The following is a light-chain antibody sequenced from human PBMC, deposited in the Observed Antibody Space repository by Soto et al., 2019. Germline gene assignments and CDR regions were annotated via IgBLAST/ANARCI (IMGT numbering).Light chain of an antibody. CDR2: LHSDGSH. V-gene: IGLV4-69*01. CDR3: QTWGTGSVI. Sequence: LVLTQSPSASASLGASVKLTCTLSSGHSNYAIAWHQQQPEKGPRYLMKLHSDGSHSKGDGIPDRFSGSISGAERYLTISSLQSEDEADYYCQTWGTGSVIFCGGTKLTVL. J-gene: IGLJ2*01. CDR1: SGHSNYA.